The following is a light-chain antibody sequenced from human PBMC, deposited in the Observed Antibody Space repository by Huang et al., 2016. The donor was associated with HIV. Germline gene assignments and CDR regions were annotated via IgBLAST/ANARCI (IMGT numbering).Light chain of an antibody. Sequence: DVVMTQSPLSLPVTLGQPASISCRSGQSLVHSDGNTYLNWFQERPGQSPRRLISKVSNRDSGVPDRFSGSGSGTDFTLKITRVEAEDVGIYYCMQGTHWPPTFGQGTKVEIK. V-gene: IGKV2-30*02. CDR2: KVS. J-gene: IGKJ1*01. CDR1: QSLVHSDGNTY. CDR3: MQGTHWPPT.